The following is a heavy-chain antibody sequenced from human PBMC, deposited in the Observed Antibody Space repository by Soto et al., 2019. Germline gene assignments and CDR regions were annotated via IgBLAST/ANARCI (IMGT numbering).Heavy chain of an antibody. CDR3: AGGDNYSALGV. D-gene: IGHD2-15*01. CDR1: ASTFSNYI. V-gene: IGHV3-30*04. CDR2: ISYDGSNS. J-gene: IGHJ6*01. Sequence: QLQLMESGGGVVQPGRSLRLSCAASASTFSNYIMHWVRQAPGKGREWVAFISYDGSNSNYADFVEGRFTISRDNPKNMLYLLFSSLRPDGTAVYYCAGGDNYSALGVWGQGTTLTLSS.